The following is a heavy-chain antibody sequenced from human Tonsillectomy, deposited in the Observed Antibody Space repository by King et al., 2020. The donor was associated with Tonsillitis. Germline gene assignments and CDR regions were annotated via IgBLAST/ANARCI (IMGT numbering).Heavy chain of an antibody. V-gene: IGHV3-33*01. CDR3: ARDTSGTHFDY. D-gene: IGHD1-1*01. Sequence: VQLVESGGGVVQPGRSLRLSCSASGFTFSSYGMQWVRQAPGKGLVWVAVIWYDGSNKFYADSVKGRFTISRDNSKKTVYLQMNSLRAEDTAVYYCARDTSGTHFDYWGQGTLVTVSS. CDR2: IWYDGSNK. J-gene: IGHJ4*02. CDR1: GFTFSSYG.